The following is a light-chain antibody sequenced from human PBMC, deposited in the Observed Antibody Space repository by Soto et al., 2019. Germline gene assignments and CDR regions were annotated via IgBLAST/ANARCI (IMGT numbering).Light chain of an antibody. CDR1: QCLNGN. J-gene: IGKJ4*01. CDR3: QQYNKWPLT. V-gene: IGKV3-15*01. Sequence: EIVMTQSPATLSVSPGERATLSCRASQCLNGNLAWYQQKPGQGPRLLIYGASTRATGIPARFSGSGSGTEFTLTISSLQSEDFAVYQCQQYNKWPLTFGGGTKVEIK. CDR2: GAS.